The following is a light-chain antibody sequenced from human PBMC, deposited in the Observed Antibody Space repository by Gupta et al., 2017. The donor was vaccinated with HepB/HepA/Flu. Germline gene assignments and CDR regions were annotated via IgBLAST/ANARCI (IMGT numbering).Light chain of an antibody. V-gene: IGLV1-44*01. Sequence: QSVLTQPPSASGTPGQRVTISCSGSSSNIGSNTVNWYQQLPGTAPKLLIYSNNQRPSGVPDRFSGSKSGTSASLAISGLQAEDEADYYCAAWEDSRNGHVFGTGTKVTVL. J-gene: IGLJ1*01. CDR3: AAWEDSRNGHV. CDR1: SSNIGSNT. CDR2: SNN.